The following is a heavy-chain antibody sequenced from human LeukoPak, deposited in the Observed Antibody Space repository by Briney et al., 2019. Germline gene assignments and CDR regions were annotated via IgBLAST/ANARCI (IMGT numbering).Heavy chain of an antibody. CDR3: AKDPTSVGGRHDWLLDS. Sequence: GGSLRLSCAASGFTFSSYAMHWVRQAPGKGLVWVAIISYDGSNKYYADSVKGRFTISRDNSKNTLYLQMNYLRAEDTAVYYCAKDPTSVGGRHDWLLDSWGQGTLVTVSS. V-gene: IGHV3-30-3*01. D-gene: IGHD3-9*01. CDR1: GFTFSSYA. J-gene: IGHJ5*02. CDR2: ISYDGSNK.